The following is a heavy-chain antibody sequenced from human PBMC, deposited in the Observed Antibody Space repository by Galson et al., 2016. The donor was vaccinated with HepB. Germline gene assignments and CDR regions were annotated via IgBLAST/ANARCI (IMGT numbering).Heavy chain of an antibody. CDR2: INHSGST. J-gene: IGHJ1*01. CDR3: AREMYYGSANYARPLFFQH. V-gene: IGHV4-34*01. D-gene: IGHD3-10*01. CDR1: GFTFSSYA. Sequence: LRLSCAASGFTFSSYAMSWVRQAPGKGLEWIGEINHSGSTNYNPSLKSRVTISVDTSKNQFSLKLNSVTAADTAVYYCAREMYYGSANYARPLFFQHWGQGTLATVSS.